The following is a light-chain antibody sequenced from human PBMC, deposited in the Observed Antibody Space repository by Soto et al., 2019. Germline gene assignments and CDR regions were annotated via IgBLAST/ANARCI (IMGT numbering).Light chain of an antibody. Sequence: EIVLTQSPATLSLSPGERATLSCRASQSVSSYLAWYQQKPGQAPRLLIYDASNRATGIPARFSGSGSGTDFTLTISSLEPEDFAVYYCQQRSNWPLTSGGGPKVEIK. V-gene: IGKV3-11*01. J-gene: IGKJ4*01. CDR2: DAS. CDR1: QSVSSY. CDR3: QQRSNWPLT.